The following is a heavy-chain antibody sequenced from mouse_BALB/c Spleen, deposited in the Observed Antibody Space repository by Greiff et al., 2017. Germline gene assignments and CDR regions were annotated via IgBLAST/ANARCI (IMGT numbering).Heavy chain of an antibody. V-gene: IGHV5-17*02. Sequence: EVKLVESGGGLVQPGGSRKLSCAASGFTFSSFGMHWVRQAPEKGLEWVAYISSGSSTIYYADTVKGRFTISRGNPKNTLFLQMTSLRSEDTAMYYCARYRDYGRYFDVWGAGTTVTVSS. CDR2: ISSGSSTI. D-gene: IGHD1-1*01. CDR1: GFTFSSFG. CDR3: ARYRDYGRYFDV. J-gene: IGHJ1*01.